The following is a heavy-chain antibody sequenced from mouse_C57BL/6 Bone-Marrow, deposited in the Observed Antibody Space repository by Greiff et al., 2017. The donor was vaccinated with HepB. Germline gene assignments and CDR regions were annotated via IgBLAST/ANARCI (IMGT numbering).Heavy chain of an antibody. CDR2: IYPRSGNT. J-gene: IGHJ2*01. CDR3: ARRALYYFDY. Sequence: QVQLQQSGAELARPGASVKLSCKASGYTFTSYGISWVKQRTGQGLEWIGEIYPRSGNTYYNEKFKGKATLTADKSSSTSYMELRSLTSEDSAVYFWARRALYYFDYWGQGTTLTVSS. V-gene: IGHV1-81*01. CDR1: GYTFTSYG. D-gene: IGHD3-1*01.